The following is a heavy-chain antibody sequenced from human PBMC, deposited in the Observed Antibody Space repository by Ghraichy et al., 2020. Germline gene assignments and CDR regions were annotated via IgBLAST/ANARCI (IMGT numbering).Heavy chain of an antibody. CDR3: AREWLVLSGPQVPAI. CDR1: GFTFSSYA. V-gene: IGHV3-30*04. D-gene: IGHD2-21*01. Sequence: GGSLRLSCAASGFTFSSYAMHWVRQAPGKGLEWVAVISYDGSNKYYADSVKGRFTISRDNSKNTLYLQMNSLRAEDTAVYYCAREWLVLSGPQVPAIWGQGTMVTVSS. CDR2: ISYDGSNK. J-gene: IGHJ3*02.